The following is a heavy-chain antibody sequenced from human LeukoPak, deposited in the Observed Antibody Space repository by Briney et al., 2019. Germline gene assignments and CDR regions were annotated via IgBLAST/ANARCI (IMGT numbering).Heavy chain of an antibody. D-gene: IGHD5-24*01. V-gene: IGHV3-30*18. J-gene: IGHJ4*02. CDR2: ISYDGSNK. Sequence: GGSLRLSCAASGFTIRSYGMHWVRQAPGKGLEWVAVISYDGSNKYYADSVKGRFTISRDNSKNTLYLQMNSLRAEDTAVYYCAKDSLPAAGDGYNSDYWGQGTLVTVSS. CDR3: AKDSLPAAGDGYNSDY. CDR1: GFTIRSYG.